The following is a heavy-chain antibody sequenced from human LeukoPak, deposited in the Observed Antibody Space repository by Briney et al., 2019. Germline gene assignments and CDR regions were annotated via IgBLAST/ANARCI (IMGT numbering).Heavy chain of an antibody. Sequence: GGSLRLSCAASGFTFSSYWMHWVRQAPGKGLVWVSRINGDGSSTSYADSVKGRFTISRDNAKNTLYLQMNSLRAEDTAVYYCARDLDDYVWGSYRYSFFDYWGQGTLVTVSS. CDR1: GFTFSSYW. D-gene: IGHD3-16*02. CDR2: INGDGSST. CDR3: ARDLDDYVWGSYRYSFFDY. J-gene: IGHJ4*02. V-gene: IGHV3-74*01.